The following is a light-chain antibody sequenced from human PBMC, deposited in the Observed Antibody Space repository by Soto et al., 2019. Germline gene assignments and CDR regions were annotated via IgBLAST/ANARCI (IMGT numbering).Light chain of an antibody. Sequence: DIQMTQSPSTLSGSVGDRVTMTCRASQTISSWLAWYQQKPGKAPKLLIYKASTLKSGVPSRFSGSGSGTEFTLTISSLQPDDFATYYCHQYNSYSEAFGQGTKVELK. CDR2: KAS. J-gene: IGKJ1*01. CDR1: QTISSW. V-gene: IGKV1-5*03. CDR3: HQYNSYSEA.